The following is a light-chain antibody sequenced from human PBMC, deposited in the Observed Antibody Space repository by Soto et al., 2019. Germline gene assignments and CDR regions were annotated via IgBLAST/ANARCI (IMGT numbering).Light chain of an antibody. CDR1: SSNIGTNA. CDR3: ATWDDNLNGVI. J-gene: IGLJ2*01. V-gene: IGLV1-44*01. Sequence: QSALTQPPSASGTPGQRVTISCSGSSSNIGTNAVNWYQHLPGTAPKLLIYTNDRRPSGVPDRFSGSKSDTSASLAISGLQSEDEADYYCATWDDNLNGVIFGGGTKLTVL. CDR2: TND.